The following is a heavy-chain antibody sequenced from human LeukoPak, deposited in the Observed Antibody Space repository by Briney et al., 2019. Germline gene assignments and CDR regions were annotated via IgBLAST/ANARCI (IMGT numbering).Heavy chain of an antibody. J-gene: IGHJ3*02. CDR3: AKVVSYYGSGSYYLGDAFDI. Sequence: GGSLRLSCAASGFTLSTYGMHWVRQAPGKGLEWVAVISYDGSNKYYADSVKGRFTISRDNSKNTLYLQMNSLRAEDTAVYYCAKVVSYYGSGSYYLGDAFDIWGQGTMVTVSS. D-gene: IGHD3-10*01. CDR2: ISYDGSNK. V-gene: IGHV3-30*18. CDR1: GFTLSTYG.